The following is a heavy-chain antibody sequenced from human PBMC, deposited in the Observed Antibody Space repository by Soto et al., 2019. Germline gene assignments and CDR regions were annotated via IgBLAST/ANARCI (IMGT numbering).Heavy chain of an antibody. CDR1: GYSFTSYW. V-gene: IGHV5-51*01. Sequence: GESLKISCKVSGYSFTSYWIGWVRQMPGKGLEWMGIIYPGDSDTRYSPSFQGQVTISADKSISTAYLQWSSLKASDTAMYYCARRGIAVAGTWYFDLWGRGTLVTVSS. CDR2: IYPGDSDT. D-gene: IGHD6-19*01. CDR3: ARRGIAVAGTWYFDL. J-gene: IGHJ2*01.